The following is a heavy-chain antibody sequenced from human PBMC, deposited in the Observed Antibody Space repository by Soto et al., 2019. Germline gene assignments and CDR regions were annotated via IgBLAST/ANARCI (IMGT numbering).Heavy chain of an antibody. D-gene: IGHD3-22*01. CDR2: ISSISSTI. Sequence: GGSLRLSCAASGFTFSIYSINWVRQAPVKGLESISYISSISSTIHHADSVKGRFTISRDNAKNSVSLQMNSLRDEDTAVYYCARVWSSGYSLDYWGQGTLVTVSS. CDR3: ARVWSSGYSLDY. CDR1: GFTFSIYS. V-gene: IGHV3-48*02. J-gene: IGHJ4*02.